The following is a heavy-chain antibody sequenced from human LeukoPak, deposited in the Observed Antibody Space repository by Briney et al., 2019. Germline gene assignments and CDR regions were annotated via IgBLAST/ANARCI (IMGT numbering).Heavy chain of an antibody. D-gene: IGHD3-10*01. CDR3: AKGSYYGSGSYSLLCDY. CDR1: GFTFSNAW. J-gene: IGHJ4*02. V-gene: IGHV3-23*01. Sequence: PGGSLRLSCAASGFTFSNAWMSWVRQAPGKGLEWVSAISGSGGSTYYADSVKGRFTISRDNSKNTLYLQMNSLRAEDTAVYYCAKGSYYGSGSYSLLCDYWGQGTLVTVSS. CDR2: ISGSGGST.